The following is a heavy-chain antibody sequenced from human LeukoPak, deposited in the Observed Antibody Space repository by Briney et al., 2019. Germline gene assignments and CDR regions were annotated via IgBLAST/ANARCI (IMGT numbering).Heavy chain of an antibody. D-gene: IGHD6-25*01. J-gene: IGHJ4*02. CDR2: INSDGSST. Sequence: GGSLRLSCSASGFTFSNYWMHWVRQAPGKGLVWVSRINSDGSSTSYADSVKGRFTISRDNAKNMLYLQMNSLRAEDTAVYYCARRRSGHYFDYWGLGTLVTVSS. CDR1: GFTFSNYW. CDR3: ARRRSGHYFDY. V-gene: IGHV3-74*01.